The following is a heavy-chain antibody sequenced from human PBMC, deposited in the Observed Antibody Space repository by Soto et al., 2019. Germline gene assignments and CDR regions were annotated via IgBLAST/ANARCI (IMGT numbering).Heavy chain of an antibody. J-gene: IGHJ4*02. V-gene: IGHV4-39*01. CDR3: TRVLSASFIDY. D-gene: IGHD1-26*01. CDR1: GGSISSGGYY. CDR2: IYYSGST. Sequence: SETLSLTCTVSGGSISSGGYYWSWIRQPPGKGLEWIGSIYYSGSTYYNPSLKGRLAISVDTSRNQLSLKVTSVTAADTAFYYCTRVLSASFIDYWGQGTLVTVSS.